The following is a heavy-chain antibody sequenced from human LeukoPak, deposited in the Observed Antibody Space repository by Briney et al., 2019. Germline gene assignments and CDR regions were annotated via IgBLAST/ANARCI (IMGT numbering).Heavy chain of an antibody. Sequence: GGSLRLSCAASGSSFRYDGIQWVRQAPGNGLEVVTVISHDESNDYYKDSVKGRITISRDKSKNTLLLQRHHLSPDATADYYGVCSPANYSRDVWGKGTTVTVSS. CDR2: ISHDESND. D-gene: IGHD2-15*01. J-gene: IGHJ6*03. CDR1: GSSFRYDG. CDR3: VCSPANYSRDV. V-gene: IGHV3-30-3*01.